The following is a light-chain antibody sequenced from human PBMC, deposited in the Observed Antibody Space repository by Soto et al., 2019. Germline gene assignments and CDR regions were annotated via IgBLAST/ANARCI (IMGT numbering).Light chain of an antibody. Sequence: QSALTQPASVSGSPGQSITISCTGTSSDVGGYNYVSWYQQYPGEAPKLMIYEVSNRPSGVSNRFSGSKSGNTASLTISGLQPEDEADYYCSSYTSSSTRVFGGGTKLTVL. V-gene: IGLV2-14*01. CDR3: SSYTSSSTRV. J-gene: IGLJ3*02. CDR1: SSDVGGYNY. CDR2: EVS.